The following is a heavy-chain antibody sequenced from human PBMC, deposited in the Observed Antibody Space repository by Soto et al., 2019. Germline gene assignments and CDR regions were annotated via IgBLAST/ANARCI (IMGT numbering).Heavy chain of an antibody. J-gene: IGHJ3*02. CDR1: GGSFSGYY. Sequence: SETLSLTCAVYGGSFSGYYWSWIRQPPGKGLEWIGEINHSGSTNYNPSLKSRVTISVDTSKNQFSLKLSSVTAADTAVYYCARGGGVVVPAIDAFDIWGQGTMVTVSS. CDR3: ARGGGVVVPAIDAFDI. CDR2: INHSGST. V-gene: IGHV4-34*01. D-gene: IGHD2-15*01.